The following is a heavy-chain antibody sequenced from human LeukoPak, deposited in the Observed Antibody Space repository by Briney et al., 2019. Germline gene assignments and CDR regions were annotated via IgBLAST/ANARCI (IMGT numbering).Heavy chain of an antibody. CDR1: GFTFSSYS. CDR3: ARAKPKNMVRGLIMRRESRYYFDY. V-gene: IGHV3-53*01. D-gene: IGHD3-10*01. J-gene: IGHJ4*02. CDR2: IYSGGST. Sequence: QTGGSLRLSCAASGFTFSSYSMDWVRQAPGKGLEWVSVIYSGGSTYYADSVKGRFTISRDNSKSTLYIQMNSLRAEDTAVYYCARAKPKNMVRGLIMRRESRYYFDYWGQGTLVTVSS.